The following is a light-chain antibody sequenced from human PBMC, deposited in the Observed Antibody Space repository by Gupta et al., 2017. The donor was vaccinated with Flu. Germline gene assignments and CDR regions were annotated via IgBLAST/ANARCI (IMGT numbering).Light chain of an antibody. J-gene: IGKJ1*01. Sequence: DIQMTQSPSTLSASVGDRVTITCRASQSIDTWLTWYQQKPGRAPKVLIYKASRLESGVASRFSGSGSGTEFTLTLSSLQPDDFANYYCQQYNTYFGQGTKVEIK. CDR1: QSIDTW. V-gene: IGKV1-5*03. CDR2: KAS. CDR3: QQYNTY.